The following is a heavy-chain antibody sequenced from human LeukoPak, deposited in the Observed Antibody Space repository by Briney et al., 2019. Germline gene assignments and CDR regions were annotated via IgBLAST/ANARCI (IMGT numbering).Heavy chain of an antibody. Sequence: PSETLSLTCAVYGGSFSGYFWSYIRQPPGKGLEWLGEISHSGSTNYSSSLKSRVTISVDTSKNQFSLKLSSVTAADTAVYYCARALHGGSYFLDYWGQGTLVTVSS. CDR1: GGSFSGYF. V-gene: IGHV4-34*01. CDR3: ARALHGGSYFLDY. J-gene: IGHJ4*02. D-gene: IGHD1-26*01. CDR2: ISHSGST.